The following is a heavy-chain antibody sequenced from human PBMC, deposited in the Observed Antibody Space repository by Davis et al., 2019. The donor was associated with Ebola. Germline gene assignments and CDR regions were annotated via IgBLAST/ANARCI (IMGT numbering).Heavy chain of an antibody. Sequence: GESLKISCAASGFTFSSYWMSWVRQAPGKGLEWVANIKQDGSEKYYVDSVKGRFTISRDNAKNSLYLQMNSLRAEDTAVYYCARDYVEMATEISYYYGMDVWGQGTTVTVSS. CDR1: GFTFSSYW. D-gene: IGHD5-24*01. V-gene: IGHV3-7*01. CDR2: IKQDGSEK. J-gene: IGHJ6*02. CDR3: ARDYVEMATEISYYYGMDV.